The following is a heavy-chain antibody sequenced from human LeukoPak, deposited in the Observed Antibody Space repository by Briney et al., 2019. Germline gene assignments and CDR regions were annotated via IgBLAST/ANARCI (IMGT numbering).Heavy chain of an antibody. J-gene: IGHJ5*02. CDR3: ARGAPSHGNIMITP. V-gene: IGHV3-21*01. CDR1: GFTFSSYS. D-gene: IGHD3-16*01. CDR2: ISSSSSYI. Sequence: GGSLRLSCAASGFTFSSYSMNWVRQAPGKGLEWVSSISSSSSYIYYADSVKGRFTISRDNAKNSLYLQMNSLRVEDTAVYYCARGAPSHGNIMITPWGQGTLVTVSS.